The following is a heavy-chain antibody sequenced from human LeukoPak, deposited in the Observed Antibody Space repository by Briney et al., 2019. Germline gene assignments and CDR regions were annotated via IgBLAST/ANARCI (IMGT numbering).Heavy chain of an antibody. Sequence: ASVKVSCKASGYTFTGYDINWVRQATGQGLEWMGWMNPNSGNTGYAQKFQGRVTMTRNTSISTAYMELSSLRSEDTAVYYCARERGAYQLLSYYYYYYGMDVWGQGTTVTVS. V-gene: IGHV1-8*01. CDR3: ARERGAYQLLSYYYYYYGMDV. CDR2: MNPNSGNT. D-gene: IGHD2-2*01. CDR1: GYTFTGYD. J-gene: IGHJ6*02.